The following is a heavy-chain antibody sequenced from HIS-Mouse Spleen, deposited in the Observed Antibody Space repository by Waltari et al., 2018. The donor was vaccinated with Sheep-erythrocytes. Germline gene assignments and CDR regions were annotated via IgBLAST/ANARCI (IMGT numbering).Heavy chain of an antibody. V-gene: IGHV3-21*01. Sequence: EVQLVESGGGLVKPGGSLRLSCAASGFTFSSYSMNWVRQAPGKGLEWVSSIRSSSSYIYYADSVKGRLTISRDNAKNSLYLQMNSLRAEDTAVYYCARVASGATFDYWGQGTLVTVSS. CDR2: IRSSSSYI. CDR1: GFTFSSYS. CDR3: ARVASGATFDY. J-gene: IGHJ4*02. D-gene: IGHD1-26*01.